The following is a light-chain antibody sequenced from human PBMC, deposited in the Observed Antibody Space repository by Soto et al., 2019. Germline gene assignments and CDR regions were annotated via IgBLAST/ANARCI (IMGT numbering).Light chain of an antibody. CDR2: DVS. Sequence: QSALTQPASVSGSPGQSITISCTGTSSDVGGYNYVSWYQQHPGKAPKLMIYDVSNRPSGVSNRFSGSKSGNTASLTISGLQAEDEADYYCSSCTSSSTLHVFGTGTKVTVL. J-gene: IGLJ1*01. V-gene: IGLV2-14*01. CDR1: SSDVGGYNY. CDR3: SSCTSSSTLHV.